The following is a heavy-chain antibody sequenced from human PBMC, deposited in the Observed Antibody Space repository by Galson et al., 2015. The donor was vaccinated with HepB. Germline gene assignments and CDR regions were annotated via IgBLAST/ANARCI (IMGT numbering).Heavy chain of an antibody. CDR1: GFTVSTNY. J-gene: IGHJ3*02. D-gene: IGHD5-18*01. CDR2: IYTDGSP. Sequence: SLRLSCAASGFTVSTNYMTWVRQAPGKGLEWVSVIYTDGSPYYADSVKGRFTISRDNSKNTLSLQMNSMRAEDTAVYYCARDTAMVKGAFDIWSQGTMVTVSS. V-gene: IGHV3-53*01. CDR3: ARDTAMVKGAFDI.